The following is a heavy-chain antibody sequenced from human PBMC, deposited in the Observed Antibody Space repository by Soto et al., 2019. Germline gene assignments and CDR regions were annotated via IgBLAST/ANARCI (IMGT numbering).Heavy chain of an antibody. CDR2: ISGSGGST. CDR1: GFTFSSYA. Sequence: GGSLRLSCAASGFTFSSYAMSWVRQAPGKGLEWVSAISGSGGSTYYADSVKGRFTISRDNSKNTLYLQMNSLRAEDTAVYYCAKDSEVPLWIVVVITHFDCWGQGTLVTVSS. V-gene: IGHV3-23*01. J-gene: IGHJ4*02. CDR3: AKDSEVPLWIVVVITHFDC. D-gene: IGHD3-22*01.